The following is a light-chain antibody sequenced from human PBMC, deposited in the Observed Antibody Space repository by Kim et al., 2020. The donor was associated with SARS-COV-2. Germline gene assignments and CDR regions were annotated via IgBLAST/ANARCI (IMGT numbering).Light chain of an antibody. Sequence: GQKVTISCSGSSAKIGNNYVTWYQQRPGTAPKLLIYDNNKRPSGIPDRFAGSKSGTSATLGITGLQTGDEADYYCGTWDSSLSAAVFGGGTKLTVL. J-gene: IGLJ3*02. V-gene: IGLV1-51*01. CDR1: SAKIGNNY. CDR3: GTWDSSLSAAV. CDR2: DNN.